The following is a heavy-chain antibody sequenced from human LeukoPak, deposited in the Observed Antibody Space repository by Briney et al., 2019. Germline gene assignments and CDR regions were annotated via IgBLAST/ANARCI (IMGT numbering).Heavy chain of an antibody. CDR2: INPNSGGT. CDR3: ARDLRYYDYVWGSYRLNY. J-gene: IGHJ4*02. V-gene: IGHV1-2*06. D-gene: IGHD3-16*02. CDR1: GYTFTGYY. Sequence: ASVKVSCKASGYTFTGYYMHWVRQAPGQGLEWMGRINPNSGGTNYAQKFQGRVTMTRDTSISTAYMELSRLRSDDTAVYYRARDLRYYDYVWGSYRLNYWGQGTLVTVSS.